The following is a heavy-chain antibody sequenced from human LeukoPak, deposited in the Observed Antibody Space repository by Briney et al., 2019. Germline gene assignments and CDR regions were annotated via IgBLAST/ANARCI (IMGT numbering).Heavy chain of an antibody. V-gene: IGHV3-21*04. CDR3: VKDKGYIGEDAFDI. CDR1: GFTFSSYT. D-gene: IGHD3-10*01. CDR2: ISSGSSYI. Sequence: GGSLRLSCAASGFTFSSYTMNWVRQAPGKGLEWVSSISSGSSYIYYADSVKGRFTISRDNAKNSLYLQMNSLRAEDTALYYCVKDKGYIGEDAFDIWGQGTMVTVSS. J-gene: IGHJ3*02.